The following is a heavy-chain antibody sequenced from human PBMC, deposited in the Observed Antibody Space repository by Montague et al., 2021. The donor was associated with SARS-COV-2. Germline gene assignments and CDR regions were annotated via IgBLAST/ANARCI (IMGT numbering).Heavy chain of an antibody. CDR2: IYTSGST. CDR3: ARGALFYDSSGYYSDAFDI. CDR1: GGSISSYY. D-gene: IGHD3-22*01. Sequence: SETLSLTCTVSGGSISSYYWSWIRQPAGKGLEWIGRIYTSGSTNYNPSLKSRVTMSVDTSKSQFSLKLSSVTAADTAVYYCARGALFYDSSGYYSDAFDIWGQGTMVTVSS. J-gene: IGHJ3*02. V-gene: IGHV4-4*07.